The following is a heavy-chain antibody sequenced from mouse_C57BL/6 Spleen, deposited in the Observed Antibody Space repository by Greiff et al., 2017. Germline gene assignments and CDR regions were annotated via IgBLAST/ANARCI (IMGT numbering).Heavy chain of an antibody. V-gene: IGHV14-1*01. J-gene: IGHJ1*03. CDR3: ATHYYCGSAWYFDV. CDR1: GSTFTDYY. D-gene: IGHD1-1*01. Sequence: EVKLQQPGAELVRPGASVKLSCTASGSTFTDYYMHWVKQRPEQGLEWIGRIDPEDGDTEYAPKFQGKATMTADTSSNTAYLQLSSLTSGDTAVYYCATHYYCGSAWYFDVWGTGTTVTVSS. CDR2: IDPEDGDT.